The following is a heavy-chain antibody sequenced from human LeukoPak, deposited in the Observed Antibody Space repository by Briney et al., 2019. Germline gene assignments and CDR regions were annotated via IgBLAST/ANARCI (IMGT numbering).Heavy chain of an antibody. V-gene: IGHV5-51*01. J-gene: IGHJ3*02. D-gene: IGHD3-3*01. Sequence: GESLKISCKGSGYSFTSYWIGWVRQMPGKALEWMGIIYPGDSDTRYSPSFQGQVTISADKSISTAYLQWSSLRASDTAMYYCATADFWSGYVVAFDIWGQGTMVTVSS. CDR2: IYPGDSDT. CDR3: ATADFWSGYVVAFDI. CDR1: GYSFTSYW.